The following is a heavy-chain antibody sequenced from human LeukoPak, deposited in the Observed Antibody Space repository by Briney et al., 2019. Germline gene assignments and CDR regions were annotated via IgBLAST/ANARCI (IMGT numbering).Heavy chain of an antibody. J-gene: IGHJ5*02. Sequence: ESGPTLVKPTQTLTRTCTFSGFSLSTSGVGVGWIRQPPGKALEWLALIYWNDDKRYSPSLKSRLTITKDTSKNQVVLTMTNMDPVDTATYYCAHRPDYDFWSGFEYWFDPWGQGTLVTVSS. CDR1: GFSLSTSGVG. CDR2: IYWNDDK. D-gene: IGHD3-3*01. CDR3: AHRPDYDFWSGFEYWFDP. V-gene: IGHV2-5*01.